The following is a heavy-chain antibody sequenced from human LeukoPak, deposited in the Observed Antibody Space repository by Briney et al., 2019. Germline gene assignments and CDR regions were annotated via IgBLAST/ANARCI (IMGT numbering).Heavy chain of an antibody. CDR3: ATVRGVLAY. V-gene: IGHV3-15*01. D-gene: IGHD3-10*01. J-gene: IGHJ4*02. CDR1: GFTFSNAW. CDR2: IKSKAGGETT. Sequence: GGSLRLSCAVSGFTFSNAWMNWVRQAPGQGVEWVGRIKSKAGGETTDYAAPVKGRFTTSRDDSKNTLYLQMNSLKTEDTAVYYCATVRGVLAYWGQGTLVIVSS.